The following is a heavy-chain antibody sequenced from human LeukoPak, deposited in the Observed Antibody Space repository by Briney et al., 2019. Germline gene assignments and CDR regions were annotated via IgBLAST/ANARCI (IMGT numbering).Heavy chain of an antibody. Sequence: GGSLRLSCAASGFTFSSYAMSWVRQAPGKGLEWVSGISGSGGGTYYADSVKGRFTISRDKSKNTLYLQMNSLGAEDTAVYYCAKGPTYYYGSGSYYHPNWFDPWGQGTLVTVSS. V-gene: IGHV3-23*01. CDR3: AKGPTYYYGSGSYYHPNWFDP. CDR2: ISGSGGGT. CDR1: GFTFSSYA. D-gene: IGHD3-10*01. J-gene: IGHJ5*02.